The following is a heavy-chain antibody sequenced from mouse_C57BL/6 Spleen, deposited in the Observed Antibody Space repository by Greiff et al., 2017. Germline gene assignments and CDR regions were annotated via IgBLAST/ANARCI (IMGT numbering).Heavy chain of an antibody. V-gene: IGHV6-3*01. CDR2: IRLKSDNYAT. Sequence: EVKLEESGGGLVQPGGSMKLSCVASGFTFSNYWMNWVRQSPEKGLEWVAQIRLKSDNYATHYAESVKGRFTISRDDSKSSVYLQMNNLRAEDTGIYYCTVLRYFDVWGTGTTVTVSS. CDR1: GFTFSNYW. J-gene: IGHJ1*03. CDR3: TVLRYFDV. D-gene: IGHD1-1*01.